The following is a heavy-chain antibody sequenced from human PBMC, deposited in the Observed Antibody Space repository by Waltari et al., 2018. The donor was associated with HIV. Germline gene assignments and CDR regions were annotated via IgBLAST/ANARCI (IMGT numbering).Heavy chain of an antibody. J-gene: IGHJ4*02. CDR1: EFTVNNYW. CDR3: AREALYDSSGYYFDY. D-gene: IGHD3-22*01. CDR2: IKQDESEK. V-gene: IGHV3-7*01. Sequence: EVQLVASGGGLVQPGGSLSLACAASEFTVNNYWMTWVRQAPGKGLEWVANIKQDESEKYYVDSVKGRFTISRDNAKNSLFLQMNSLRAEDTAVYYCAREALYDSSGYYFDYWGQGTLVTVSS.